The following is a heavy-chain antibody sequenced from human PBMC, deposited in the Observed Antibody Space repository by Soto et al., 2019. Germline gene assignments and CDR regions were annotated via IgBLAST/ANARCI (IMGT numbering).Heavy chain of an antibody. D-gene: IGHD2-15*01. CDR2: TYYRSKWYN. Sequence: PSQTLSLTCAISGDSVSSNSAAWNWIRQSPSRGLEWLGRTYYRSKWYNDYAVSVKSRITINPDTSKNQFSLQLNSVTPEDTAVYYWSRDVVVVAATRYYYYYMDVWGIGTTVTVSS. CDR1: GDSVSSNSAA. CDR3: SRDVVVVAATRYYYYYMDV. V-gene: IGHV6-1*01. J-gene: IGHJ6*03.